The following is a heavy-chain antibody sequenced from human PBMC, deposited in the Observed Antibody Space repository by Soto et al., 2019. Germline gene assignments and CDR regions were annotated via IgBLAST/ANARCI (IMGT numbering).Heavy chain of an antibody. D-gene: IGHD3-3*01. CDR2: IWYDGSSK. V-gene: IGHV3-33*01. Sequence: GGSLRLSCAASGFTFSNYGMHWVRQAPGKGLEWVAVIWYDGSSKYYADSVKGRFSISRDNSKNTWYLQMNSLRAEDTAVYYCARDLGYYDFWSGLDYWGQGTLVTVSS. J-gene: IGHJ4*02. CDR3: ARDLGYYDFWSGLDY. CDR1: GFTFSNYG.